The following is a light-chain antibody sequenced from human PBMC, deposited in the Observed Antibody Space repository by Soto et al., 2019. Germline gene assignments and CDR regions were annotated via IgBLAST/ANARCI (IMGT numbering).Light chain of an antibody. CDR1: QSISSY. CDR2: AAS. Sequence: DIQMTQSPSSLSASVGDRVTITCRASQSISSYLNWYQQKPGKDPKLLIYAASSLQSGVPSRFSGSRSGTDFTLTISSLQPEDFATYYCQQSYSTLALTFGGGTKVEIK. J-gene: IGKJ4*01. CDR3: QQSYSTLALT. V-gene: IGKV1-39*01.